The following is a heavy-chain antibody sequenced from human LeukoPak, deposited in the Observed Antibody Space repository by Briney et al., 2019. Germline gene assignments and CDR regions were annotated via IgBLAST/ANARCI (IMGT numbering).Heavy chain of an antibody. J-gene: IGHJ6*04. CDR2: IIPIFGTA. CDR1: GGTFSSYA. Sequence: SVKVSCMASGGTFSSYAISWVRQAPGQGLEWMGGIIPIFGTANYAQKFQGRVTITADESTSTAYMELSSLRSEDTAVYYCARAGTRRGDGMDVWGKGTTVTVSS. D-gene: IGHD6-13*01. CDR3: ARAGTRRGDGMDV. V-gene: IGHV1-69*13.